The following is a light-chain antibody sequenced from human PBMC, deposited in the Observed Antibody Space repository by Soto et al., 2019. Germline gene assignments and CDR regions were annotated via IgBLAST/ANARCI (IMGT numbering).Light chain of an antibody. CDR2: DAS. CDR1: QSVSTN. V-gene: IGKV3-11*01. Sequence: EIVLAQSPATVSLSPGERATLSCRASQSVSTNLAWYQHKPGQAPRLLIYDASKRATGIPARFSGSGSGTDFALTISSLEPEDFAVDYCQQRSNWPFSITFGQGTRLEIK. J-gene: IGKJ5*01. CDR3: QQRSNWPFSIT.